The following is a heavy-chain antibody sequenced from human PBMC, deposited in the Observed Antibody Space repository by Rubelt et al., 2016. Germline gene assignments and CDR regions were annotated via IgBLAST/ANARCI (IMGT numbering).Heavy chain of an antibody. CDR2: VSASGSGT. V-gene: IGHV3-23*01. CDR1: GFIFSSYA. CDR3: AKKISPVPGTFTLDS. D-gene: IGHD1-14*01. Sequence: GWSLRLPCAASGFIFSSYAMSWVRQAPGKGLEWVSVVSASGSGTFYADSVKGRFTISRDNAKDLVFLDMHSLRAEDTAIYYCAKKISPVPGTFTLDSWGQGTQVTVSS. J-gene: IGHJ4*02.